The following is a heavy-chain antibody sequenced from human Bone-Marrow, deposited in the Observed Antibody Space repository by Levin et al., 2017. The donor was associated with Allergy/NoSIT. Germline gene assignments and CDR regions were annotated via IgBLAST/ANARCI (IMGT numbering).Heavy chain of an antibody. J-gene: IGHJ4*02. CDR1: GFTVSNNY. CDR2: IYSGGDP. V-gene: IGHV3-53*01. CDR3: ARLIFGVAPGYY. D-gene: IGHD3-3*02. Sequence: QAGGSLRLSCAVSGFTVSNNYMSWVRQAPGKGLEWVSVIYSGGDPYYTDSVKGRFTISRDSSKNTVSLQMNSLRAEDTAVYYCARLIFGVAPGYYWGQGTLVTVSS.